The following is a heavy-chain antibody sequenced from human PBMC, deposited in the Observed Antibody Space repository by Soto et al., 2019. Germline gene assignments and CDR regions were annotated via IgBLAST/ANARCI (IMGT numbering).Heavy chain of an antibody. J-gene: IGHJ4*02. CDR1: GFTVSSYA. CDR3: AKDGRRWDLPADY. D-gene: IGHD1-26*01. V-gene: IGHV3-23*01. Sequence: PGGSLRLSCAASGFTVSSYAMSWVRQAPGKGLEWVSAISGGGGSTYYADSVKGRFTISRDNSKNTLYLQMNSLRAEDTAVYYCAKDGRRWDLPADYWGQGALVTVSS. CDR2: ISGGGGST.